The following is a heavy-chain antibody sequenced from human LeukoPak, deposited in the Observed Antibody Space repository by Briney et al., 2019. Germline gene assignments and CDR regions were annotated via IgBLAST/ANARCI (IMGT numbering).Heavy chain of an antibody. D-gene: IGHD3-10*01. CDR2: VNDGGETT. CDR1: GFPFNNYA. Sequence: GGSLRLSCAVSGFPFNNYAMNWVRRAPGKGLEWVSSVNDGGETTFYADSVKGRFTISRDNSNSTLYLQMHSLRAEDTAVYYCAKGVGRDGSGRSPDYWGRGTLVTVSS. V-gene: IGHV3-23*01. J-gene: IGHJ4*02. CDR3: AKGVGRDGSGRSPDY.